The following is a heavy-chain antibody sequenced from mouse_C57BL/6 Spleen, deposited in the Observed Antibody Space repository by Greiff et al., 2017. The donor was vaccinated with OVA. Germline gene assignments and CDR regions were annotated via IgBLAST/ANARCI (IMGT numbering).Heavy chain of an antibody. CDR3: TGDVAWFAY. J-gene: IGHJ3*01. CDR2: IRLKSDNYAT. Sequence: EVQLVESGGGLVQPGGSMKLSCVASGFTFSNYWMNWVRQSPEKGLEWVAQIRLKSDNYATHYAESVKGRFTISRDDSKSSVYLQMNNLRAEDTGIYYCTGDVAWFAYWGQGTLVTVSA. V-gene: IGHV6-3*01. CDR1: GFTFSNYW.